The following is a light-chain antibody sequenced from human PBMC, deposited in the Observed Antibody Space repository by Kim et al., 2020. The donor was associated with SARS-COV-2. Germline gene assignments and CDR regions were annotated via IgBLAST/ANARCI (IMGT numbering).Light chain of an antibody. Sequence: ASVGDRVTITCRASQSISSYLDWYQQKPGKAPKLLIYAASSLQSGVPSRFSGSGSGTDFTLTISSLQPEDFATYYCQQSYSTPLTFGGGTKVDIK. CDR2: AAS. V-gene: IGKV1-39*01. CDR1: QSISSY. CDR3: QQSYSTPLT. J-gene: IGKJ4*01.